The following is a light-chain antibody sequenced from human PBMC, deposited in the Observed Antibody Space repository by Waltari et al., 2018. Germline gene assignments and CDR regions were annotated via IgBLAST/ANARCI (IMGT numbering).Light chain of an antibody. CDR3: QQYDSSPET. Sequence: EIVLTQSPGTLSLSPGERATLSCRASQSVSSGYLAWYRQKPGQAPRLLIYGTSSRATGIPDRLSGSGSVTDFTLTINRLEPEDFAVYYCQQYDSSPETFGQGTKVEIK. J-gene: IGKJ1*01. V-gene: IGKV3-20*01. CDR2: GTS. CDR1: QSVSSGY.